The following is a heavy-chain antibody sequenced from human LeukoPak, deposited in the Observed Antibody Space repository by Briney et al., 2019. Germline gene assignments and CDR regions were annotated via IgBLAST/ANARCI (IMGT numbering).Heavy chain of an antibody. V-gene: IGHV3-21*01. J-gene: IGHJ4*02. CDR1: GFIFGDYN. Sequence: GGSLRLSCTTSGFIFGDYNMNWVCQAPGKGLEWVSSISSSSSYIYYADSVKGRFTISRDNAKNSLYLQMNSLRAEDTAVYYCARGLTGSSSFVDYWGQGTLVTVSS. CDR2: ISSSSSYI. D-gene: IGHD6-6*01. CDR3: ARGLTGSSSFVDY.